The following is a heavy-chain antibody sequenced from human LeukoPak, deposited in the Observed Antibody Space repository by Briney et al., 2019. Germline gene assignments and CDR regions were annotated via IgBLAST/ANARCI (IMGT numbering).Heavy chain of an antibody. CDR2: VIPIFGTA. D-gene: IGHD1-7*01. J-gene: IGHJ5*02. V-gene: IGHV1-69*13. Sequence: GASVKVSCKASGYTFTSYYMHWVRQAPGQGLEWMGGVIPIFGTANYAQKFQGRVTITADESTSTAYMELSSLRSEDTAVYYCARWASNNWSYEGWFDPWGQGTLVTVSS. CDR3: ARWASNNWSYEGWFDP. CDR1: GYTFTSYY.